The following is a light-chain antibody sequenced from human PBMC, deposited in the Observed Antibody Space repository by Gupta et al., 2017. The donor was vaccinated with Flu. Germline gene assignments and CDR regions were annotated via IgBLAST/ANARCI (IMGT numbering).Light chain of an antibody. J-gene: IGKJ5*01. CDR1: QSLLHSNGYNY. CDR2: LGS. V-gene: IGKV2-28*01. CDR3: RQALQTLIT. Sequence: IVMTQSPLSLPVTPGEPASISCRSSQSLLHSNGYNYLDWYLQKPGQSPQLLIYLGSNRASGVPDRFSGSGSGTDFTLKISRVEAEDVGVYYCRQALQTLITFGQGTRLEIK.